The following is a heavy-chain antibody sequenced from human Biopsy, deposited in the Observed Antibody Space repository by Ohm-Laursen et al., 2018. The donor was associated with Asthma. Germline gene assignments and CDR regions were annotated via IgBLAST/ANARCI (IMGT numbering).Heavy chain of an antibody. CDR2: IFFDGSNK. V-gene: IGHV3-30-3*01. CDR3: ARTFHFWSPYHAEHYQL. Sequence: SSLRLSCTASGFTFHNYVMHWVRQAPGKGLEWVAGIFFDGSNKYYADSVKGRFTISRDNAKNSLYLQMNSLRAEDTAVYYCARTFHFWSPYHAEHYQLWGQGTLVTVPS. J-gene: IGHJ1*01. CDR1: GFTFHNYV. D-gene: IGHD3-3*02.